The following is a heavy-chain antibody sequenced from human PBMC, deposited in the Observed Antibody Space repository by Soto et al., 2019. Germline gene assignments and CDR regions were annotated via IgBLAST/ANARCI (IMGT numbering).Heavy chain of an antibody. J-gene: IGHJ6*03. CDR2: INAGNGNT. Sequence: SSVKRSCKASGYTFTSYAMHWVRQAPGQRLEWMGWINAGNGNTKYSQKFQGRVTITRDTSASTAYMELSSLRSEHTAVYYCTRDLRGRTTFRTYLDVLGKGTTVIVSS. CDR1: GYTFTSYA. V-gene: IGHV1-3*01. CDR3: TRDLRGRTTFRTYLDV.